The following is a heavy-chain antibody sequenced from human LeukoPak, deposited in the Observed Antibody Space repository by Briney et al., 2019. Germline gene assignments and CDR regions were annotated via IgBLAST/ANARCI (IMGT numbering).Heavy chain of an antibody. CDR2: ISSSGSTI. Sequence: PGGSLRLSCAASGFTFSSYSMNWVRQAPGKGLEWVSYISSSGSTIYYADSVKGRFTISRDNAKNSLYLQMNSQRAEDTAVYYCAREGDSVTMIVPHFDYWGQGTLVTVSS. CDR3: AREGDSVTMIVPHFDY. D-gene: IGHD3-22*01. V-gene: IGHV3-48*04. J-gene: IGHJ4*02. CDR1: GFTFSSYS.